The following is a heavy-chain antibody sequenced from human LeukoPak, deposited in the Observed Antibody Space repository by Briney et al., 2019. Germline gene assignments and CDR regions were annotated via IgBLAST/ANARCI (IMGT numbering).Heavy chain of an antibody. V-gene: IGHV3-74*01. CDR2: INSDGSST. Sequence: GGSLRLSCAASGFTFGSYWMHWVRQAPGKGLVWVSRINSDGSSTSYADSVKGRFTISRDNAKNTLYLQMNSLRAEDTAVYYCARVRVGATIPPDYWGQGTLVTVSS. D-gene: IGHD1-26*01. CDR3: ARVRVGATIPPDY. CDR1: GFTFGSYW. J-gene: IGHJ4*02.